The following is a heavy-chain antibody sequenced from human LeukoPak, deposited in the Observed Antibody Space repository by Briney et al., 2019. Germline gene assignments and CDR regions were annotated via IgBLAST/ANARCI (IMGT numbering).Heavy chain of an antibody. V-gene: IGHV3-30-3*01. CDR1: GFTFSSYA. CDR2: ISYDGSNK. CDR3: ARDVGKRYFDWLTQSPYCNYYMDV. J-gene: IGHJ6*03. Sequence: GGSLRLSCAASGFTFSSYAMHWVRQAPGKGLEWVAVISYDGSNKYYADSVKGRFTISRDNSKNTLYLQMNSLRAEDTAVYYCARDVGKRYFDWLTQSPYCNYYMDVWGKGTTVTVSS. D-gene: IGHD3-9*01.